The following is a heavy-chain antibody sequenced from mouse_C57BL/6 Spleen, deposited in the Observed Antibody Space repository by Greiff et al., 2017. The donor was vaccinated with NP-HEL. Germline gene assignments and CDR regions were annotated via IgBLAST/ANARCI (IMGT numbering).Heavy chain of an antibody. Sequence: EVKLMESGPGLVKPSQSLSLTCSFTGYSITSGYYWNWIRQFPGNKLEWMGYISYDGSNNYNPSLKNRISITRDTSKNQFFLKLNSVTTEDTATYYCARDGDGSRGFAYWGQGTLVTVSA. D-gene: IGHD1-1*01. CDR3: ARDGDGSRGFAY. V-gene: IGHV3-6*01. J-gene: IGHJ3*01. CDR2: ISYDGSN. CDR1: GYSITSGYY.